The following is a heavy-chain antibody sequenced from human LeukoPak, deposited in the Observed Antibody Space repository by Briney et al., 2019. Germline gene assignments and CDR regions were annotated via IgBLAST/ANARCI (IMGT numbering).Heavy chain of an antibody. CDR3: AREFEATGFWALDY. Sequence: GGSLRLSCTVSGFTFNTYWMHWVRQAPGKGLVWVSRMNNDGRVISYADSVKGRFTISRDNAKDTLYLQMNSLRAEDTAVYYCAREFEATGFWALDYWGQGTLVTASS. CDR2: MNNDGRVI. V-gene: IGHV3-74*01. J-gene: IGHJ4*02. D-gene: IGHD3-16*01. CDR1: GFTFNTYW.